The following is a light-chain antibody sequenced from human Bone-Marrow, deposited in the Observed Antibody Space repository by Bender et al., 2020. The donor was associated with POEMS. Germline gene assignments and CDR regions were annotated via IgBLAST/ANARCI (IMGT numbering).Light chain of an antibody. Sequence: QSALTQPASVSGSPGQSITISCTGTSSDVGGYNSVSWYQQHPGKAPKVMIYDSGNRPSGVSNRFSGSRSGDTASLTISGLQAEDEGDYYCCSYAGTFYVFGIGTKVTVL. V-gene: IGLV2-14*03. J-gene: IGLJ1*01. CDR1: SSDVGGYNS. CDR2: DSG. CDR3: CSYAGTFYV.